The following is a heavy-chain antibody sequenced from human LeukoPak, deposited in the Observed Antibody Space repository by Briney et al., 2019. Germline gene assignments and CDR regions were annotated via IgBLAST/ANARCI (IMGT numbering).Heavy chain of an antibody. V-gene: IGHV3-30-3*01. D-gene: IGHD6-13*01. Sequence: PGGSLRLSCAASGFTFSSYAMHWVRQAPGKGLEWVAVISYDGSNKYYADSVKGRFTISRDNSKNTLYLQMNSLRAEDTAVYYCASSQDLIAAAGTPDLRHGWFDPWGQGTLVTVSS. CDR1: GFTFSSYA. CDR3: ASSQDLIAAAGTPDLRHGWFDP. CDR2: ISYDGSNK. J-gene: IGHJ5*02.